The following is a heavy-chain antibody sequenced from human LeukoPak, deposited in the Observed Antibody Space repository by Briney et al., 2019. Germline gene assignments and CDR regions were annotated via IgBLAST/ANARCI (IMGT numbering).Heavy chain of an antibody. Sequence: ASVKVSCKASGYTFTGYYMHWVRQAPGQGLEWMGWINPNSGGTNYAQKFQGRVTMTRDTSISTAYMELSRLRSDDTAMYYCARVIFVLRLDRGYSYGSLGYWGQGTLVTVSS. D-gene: IGHD5-18*01. CDR1: GYTFTGYY. V-gene: IGHV1-2*02. CDR2: INPNSGGT. J-gene: IGHJ4*02. CDR3: ARVIFVLRLDRGYSYGSLGY.